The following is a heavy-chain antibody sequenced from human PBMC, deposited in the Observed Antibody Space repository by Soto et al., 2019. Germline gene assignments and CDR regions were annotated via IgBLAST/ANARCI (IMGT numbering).Heavy chain of an antibody. CDR2: IYYSGST. CDR1: GGSISSYY. CDR3: ARAPFVVVTYIDY. D-gene: IGHD2-21*02. J-gene: IGHJ4*02. V-gene: IGHV4-59*01. Sequence: SETLSLTCTASGGSISSYYWSWIRQPPGKGLEWIGYIYYSGSTNYNPSLKSRVTISVDTSKNQFSLKLSSVTAADTAVYYCARAPFVVVTYIDYWGQGTLVTVSS.